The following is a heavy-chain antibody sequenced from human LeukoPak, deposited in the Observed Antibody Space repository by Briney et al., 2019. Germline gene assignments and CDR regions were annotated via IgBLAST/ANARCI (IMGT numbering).Heavy chain of an antibody. D-gene: IGHD6-25*01. V-gene: IGHV4-4*07. CDR1: GGSISGYY. CDR3: ARRSGSSGSLDY. J-gene: IGHJ4*02. CDR2: IYTSGST. Sequence: SETLSLTCTVSGGSISGYYWSWIRQPAGEGLEWIGHIYTSGSTDYNPSLKSRVTISVDTSKNQFSLKLSSVTAADTAVYYCARRSGSSGSLDYWGQGTLVTVSS.